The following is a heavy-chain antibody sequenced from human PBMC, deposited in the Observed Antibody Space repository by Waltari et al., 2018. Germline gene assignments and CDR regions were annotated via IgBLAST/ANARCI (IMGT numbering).Heavy chain of an antibody. D-gene: IGHD4-17*01. CDR3: ARDREGARETTVTTRGFSFDY. CDR1: GGTFSSYA. J-gene: IGHJ4*02. V-gene: IGHV1-69*08. CDR2: IIPIFGTA. Sequence: QVQLVQSGAEVKKPGSSVKVSCKASGGTFSSYAISWVRQAPGQGLEWMGRIIPIFGTANYAQKFQGRVTITADKSTSTAYMELNSLRAEDTAVYYCARDREGARETTVTTRGFSFDYWGQGTLVTVSS.